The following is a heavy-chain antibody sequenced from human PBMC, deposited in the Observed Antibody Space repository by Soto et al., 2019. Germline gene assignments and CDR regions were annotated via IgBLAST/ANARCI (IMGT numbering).Heavy chain of an antibody. Sequence: PGGSLRLSCAASGFTFSSYGMHWVRQAPGKGLEWVAVISYDGSNKYYADSVKGRFTISRDNSKNTLYLQMNSLRAEDTAVYYCAKDPDSSGYSGPFDYWGQGTLVTVSS. CDR3: AKDPDSSGYSGPFDY. D-gene: IGHD3-22*01. CDR2: ISYDGSNK. V-gene: IGHV3-30*18. J-gene: IGHJ4*02. CDR1: GFTFSSYG.